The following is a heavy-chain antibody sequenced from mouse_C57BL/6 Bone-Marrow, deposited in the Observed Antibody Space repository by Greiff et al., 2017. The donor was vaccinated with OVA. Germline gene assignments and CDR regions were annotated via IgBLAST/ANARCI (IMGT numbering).Heavy chain of an antibody. V-gene: IGHV1-82*01. CDR3: ARGGGNYGAWFAY. J-gene: IGHJ3*01. D-gene: IGHD2-1*01. Sequence: VQLQQSGPELVKPGASVKISCKASGYAFSSSWMNWVKQRPGKGLEWIGRIYPGDGDTNYNGKFKGKATLTADKSSSTAYMQLSSLTSEDSAVYFCARGGGNYGAWFAYWGQGTLVTVSA. CDR2: IYPGDGDT. CDR1: GYAFSSSW.